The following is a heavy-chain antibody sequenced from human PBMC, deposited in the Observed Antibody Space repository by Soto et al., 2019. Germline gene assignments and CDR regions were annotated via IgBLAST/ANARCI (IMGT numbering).Heavy chain of an antibody. CDR2: ISAYNGNT. V-gene: IGHV1-18*04. D-gene: IGHD6-19*01. CDR3: ARDDRQWLPTGSDY. CDR1: GYTLTSYG. Sequence: ASVKVSCKASGYTLTSYGISWVRQAPGQGLEWMGWISAYNGNTNYAQKLQGRVTMTTDTSTSTAYMELRSLRSDDTAVYYCARDDRQWLPTGSDYWGQGTLVTVSS. J-gene: IGHJ4*02.